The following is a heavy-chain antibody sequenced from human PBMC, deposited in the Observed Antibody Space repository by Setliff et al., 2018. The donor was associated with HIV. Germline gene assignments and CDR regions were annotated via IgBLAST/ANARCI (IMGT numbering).Heavy chain of an antibody. CDR3: ARGRLMGSSVLFFDF. CDR2: VYSRGNT. Sequence: KPSETLSLTCDVSGDSFTTTSHSWAWLRQPAGRGLEWIGHVYSRGNTDYNPSLASRVSIVMSTSEIQFSLTLNSVTAADTAKYYCARGRLMGSSVLFFDFWGQGILVTVSS. CDR1: GDSFTTTSHS. V-gene: IGHV4-61*09. D-gene: IGHD2-21*01. J-gene: IGHJ4*02.